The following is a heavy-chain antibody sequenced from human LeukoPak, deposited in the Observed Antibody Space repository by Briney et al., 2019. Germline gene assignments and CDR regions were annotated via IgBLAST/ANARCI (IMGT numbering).Heavy chain of an antibody. D-gene: IGHD5-18*01. CDR2: INHSGST. CDR1: GGSFSGYY. CDR3: ARHTRYSYGWGQKNWFDP. Sequence: SETLSLTCAVYGGSFSGYYWSWIRQPPGKGLEWIGEINHSGSTNYNPSLKSRVTISVDTSKNQFSLKLSSVTAADTAVYYCARHTRYSYGWGQKNWFDPWGQGTLVTVSS. J-gene: IGHJ5*02. V-gene: IGHV4-34*01.